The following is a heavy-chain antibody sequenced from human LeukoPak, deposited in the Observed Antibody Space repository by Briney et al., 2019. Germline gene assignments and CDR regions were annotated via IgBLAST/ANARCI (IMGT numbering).Heavy chain of an antibody. D-gene: IGHD2-2*01. CDR1: GDSISSSSYY. Sequence: PLETLSLTCTVSGDSISSSSYYWGWIRQPPGKGLVWIGSIYYSGGTYYNPSLKSRVTISVDTSKNQFSLKLSSVAAADTAVYYCARYCSSTSCYAGPYDAFDIWGQGTMVTVSS. V-gene: IGHV4-39*01. J-gene: IGHJ3*02. CDR2: IYYSGGT. CDR3: ARYCSSTSCYAGPYDAFDI.